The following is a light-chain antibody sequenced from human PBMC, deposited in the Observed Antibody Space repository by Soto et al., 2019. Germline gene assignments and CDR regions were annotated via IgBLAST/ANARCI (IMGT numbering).Light chain of an antibody. V-gene: IGKV1-12*01. J-gene: IGKJ5*01. CDR3: QQANSFPIT. Sequence: DIQMTQSPSSVSASVGDRVTITCRASQDISSWLAWYQQKPGKAPKLLIYSASTLQSVVPSRFSGSGSGTDFTLTISSLQPEDFATYYCQQANSFPITFGQGTRLEIK. CDR1: QDISSW. CDR2: SAS.